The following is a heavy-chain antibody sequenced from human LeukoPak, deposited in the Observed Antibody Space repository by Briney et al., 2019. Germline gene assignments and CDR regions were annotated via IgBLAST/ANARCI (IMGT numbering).Heavy chain of an antibody. J-gene: IGHJ4*02. CDR2: VYYSGST. D-gene: IGHD3-22*01. Sequence: SETLSLTCTASGGSISSYYWSWIRQPPGKGLEWIGYVYYSGSTNYNPSLKSRVAISVDTSKNQFSLKLTSVTAADTALYYCARSSGPYDTTGPLGYWGQGTLVTVSS. V-gene: IGHV4-59*01. CDR1: GGSISSYY. CDR3: ARSSGPYDTTGPLGY.